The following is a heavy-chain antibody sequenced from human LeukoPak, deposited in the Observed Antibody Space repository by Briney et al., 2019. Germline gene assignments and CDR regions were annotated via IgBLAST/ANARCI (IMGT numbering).Heavy chain of an antibody. Sequence: GSLILSCAASGFTFSSYWMGWVRPAPGKGLEWVANIKEDGSEKKYYEASVKGRFTISRDNTKKSLYLQMNSLRAEDTAVYYCARGGYRYEYWGQGTLVTVSS. CDR2: IKEDGSEKK. D-gene: IGHD5-12*01. V-gene: IGHV3-7*04. CDR1: GFTFSSYW. J-gene: IGHJ4*02. CDR3: ARGGYRYEY.